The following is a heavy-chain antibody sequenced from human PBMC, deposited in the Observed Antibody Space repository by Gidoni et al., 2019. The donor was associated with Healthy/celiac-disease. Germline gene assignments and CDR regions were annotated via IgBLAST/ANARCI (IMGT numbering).Heavy chain of an antibody. CDR3: ARDVSFWKGDYYYYYGMDV. D-gene: IGHD3-3*01. J-gene: IGHJ6*02. V-gene: IGHV3-33*01. CDR1: GFTFSSHG. Sequence: QVQLVESGGGVVQPGRSLRLSCAASGFTFSSHGMHWVRQAPGKGLEWVAVIWDDGSNKYYADSVKGRFTISRDNSKNTLYLQLNSLRAEDTAVYYCARDVSFWKGDYYYYYGMDVWGQGTTVTVSS. CDR2: IWDDGSNK.